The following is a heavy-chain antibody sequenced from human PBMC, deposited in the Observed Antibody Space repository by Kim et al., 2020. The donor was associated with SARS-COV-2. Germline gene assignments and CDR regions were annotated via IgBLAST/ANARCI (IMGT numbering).Heavy chain of an antibody. CDR3: ATKGPRGFHT. CDR2: MSDNGIRT. J-gene: IGHJ3*01. Sequence: GGSLRLSCAASGFTFSNYAMSWVRQAPGRGLEWISAMSDNGIRTDYADAVRGRFTISRENSRDTLYLQMTSLRAEDTAVYYCATKGPRGFHTWGQGAWVT. CDR1: GFTFSNYA. V-gene: IGHV3-23*01.